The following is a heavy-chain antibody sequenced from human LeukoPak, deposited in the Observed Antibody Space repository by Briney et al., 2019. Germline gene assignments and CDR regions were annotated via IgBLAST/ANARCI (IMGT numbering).Heavy chain of an antibody. CDR1: GFTFSSYS. V-gene: IGHV3-21*01. J-gene: IGHJ6*02. D-gene: IGHD3-10*02. Sequence: GGSLRLSCAASGFTFSSYSMNWVRQAPGKGLEWVSSISSSSSYIYYADSVKGRFTISRDNAKNSLYLQMNSLRAEDTAVYYCARADVAYGMDVWGQGTTVTVSS. CDR2: ISSSSSYI. CDR3: ARADVAYGMDV.